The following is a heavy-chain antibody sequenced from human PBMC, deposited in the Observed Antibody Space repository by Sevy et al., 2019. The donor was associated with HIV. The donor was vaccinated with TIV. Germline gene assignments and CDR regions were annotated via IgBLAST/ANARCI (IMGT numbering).Heavy chain of an antibody. Sequence: SETLSLTCTVSGGSISSGDYYWSWIRQPPGKGLEWIGYIYYSGSTYYHPSLKSRVTISVDTSKNQFSLQLSSVTAADTAVYYCARDRYNWNYYYYGMDVWGQGTTVTVSS. CDR2: IYYSGST. D-gene: IGHD1-20*01. CDR3: ARDRYNWNYYYYGMDV. V-gene: IGHV4-30-4*01. J-gene: IGHJ6*02. CDR1: GGSISSGDYY.